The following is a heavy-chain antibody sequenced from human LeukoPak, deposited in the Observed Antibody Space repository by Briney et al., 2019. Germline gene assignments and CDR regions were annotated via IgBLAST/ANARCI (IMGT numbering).Heavy chain of an antibody. CDR1: GDSFPTYW. J-gene: IGHJ4*02. CDR3: ARGDYGDFRVFYTLFDY. CDR2: THPGDSET. D-gene: IGHD4-17*01. V-gene: IGHV5-51*01. Sequence: GESLKISCKASGDSFPTYWIGWVRQMPGKGLEWIGITHPGDSETKYSPSFQGQVTISADKSITTAYLQWNTLKASDTAMYYCARGDYGDFRVFYTLFDYWGQGTLVTVSS.